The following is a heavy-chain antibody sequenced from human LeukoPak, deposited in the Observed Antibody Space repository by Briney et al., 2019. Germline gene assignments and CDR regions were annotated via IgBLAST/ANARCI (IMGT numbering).Heavy chain of an antibody. V-gene: IGHV3-23*01. CDR1: GFTFSSYA. CDR3: AKSMTLQWRGFFDL. CDR2: ISGSDTST. D-gene: IGHD6-19*01. Sequence: TGGSLRLSCAASGFTFSSYAMSWVRQAPGKGLEWVSVISGSDTSTYYADSVRGRFTISRDNSKNTLYLQKNSLRADDTAIYYCAKSMTLQWRGFFDLWGRGTHVTVSS. J-gene: IGHJ2*01.